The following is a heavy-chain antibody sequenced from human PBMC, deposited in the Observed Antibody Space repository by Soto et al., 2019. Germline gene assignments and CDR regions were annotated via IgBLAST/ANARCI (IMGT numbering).Heavy chain of an antibody. CDR1: GYTFTSYY. CDR3: ARDSVEMATSFDY. CDR2: INPSGGST. J-gene: IGHJ4*02. D-gene: IGHD5-12*01. V-gene: IGHV1-46*01. Sequence: ASVKVSCKASGYTFTSYYMHCVLQSPGQGLEWMGIINPSGGSTSYAQKFQGRVTMTRDTSTSTVYMELSSLRSEDTAVYYCARDSVEMATSFDYWGQGTLVTVSS.